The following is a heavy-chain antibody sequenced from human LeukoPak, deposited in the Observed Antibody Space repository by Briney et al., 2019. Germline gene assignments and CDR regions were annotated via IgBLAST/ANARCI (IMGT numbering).Heavy chain of an antibody. Sequence: GRSLRLSCAASGFTFSSYGMHWVRQAPGKGLEWVAVISYDGSNKYYADSVKGRFTISRDNSKNTLYLQMNSLRAEDTAVHYCAKVGLGYCSSTSCLIGGLLDYWGQGTLVTVSS. J-gene: IGHJ4*02. CDR1: GFTFSSYG. V-gene: IGHV3-30*18. D-gene: IGHD2-2*01. CDR3: AKVGLGYCSSTSCLIGGLLDY. CDR2: ISYDGSNK.